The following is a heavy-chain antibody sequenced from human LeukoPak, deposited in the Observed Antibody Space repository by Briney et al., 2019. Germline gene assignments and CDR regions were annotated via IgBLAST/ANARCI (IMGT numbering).Heavy chain of an antibody. V-gene: IGHV3-66*01. CDR3: ARVLRYCSGGNCYSGGLGCMDV. J-gene: IGHJ6*03. CDR2: IHSGGST. Sequence: GGSLRLSCAASEFSVGSNYMTWVRRAPGKGLEWVSLIHSGGSTYYADSVKGRFNISRDNSKITMYLQMNSLRAEVTAVYYCARVLRYCSGGNCYSGGLGCMDVWGKGTTVTISS. D-gene: IGHD2-15*01. CDR1: EFSVGSNY.